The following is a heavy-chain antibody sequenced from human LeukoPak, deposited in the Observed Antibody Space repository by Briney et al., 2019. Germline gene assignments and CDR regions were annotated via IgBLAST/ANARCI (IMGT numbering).Heavy chain of an antibody. J-gene: IGHJ4*02. V-gene: IGHV1-8*01. Sequence: ASVKVSCKASGYTFTSYDINWVRRATGQGLEWMGWMNPNSGNTGYAQKFQGRVTMTRNTSISTAYMELSSLRSEDTAVYYCARGHIFDWSLSDDYWGQGTLVTVSS. D-gene: IGHD3-9*01. CDR3: ARGHIFDWSLSDDY. CDR2: MNPNSGNT. CDR1: GYTFTSYD.